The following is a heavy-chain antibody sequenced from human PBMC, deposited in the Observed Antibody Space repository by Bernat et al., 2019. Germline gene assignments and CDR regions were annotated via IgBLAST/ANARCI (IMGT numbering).Heavy chain of an antibody. CDR1: GFTFTDYY. V-gene: IGHV3-11*01. Sequence: QVLLVDSGGDLVKPGGSLRLSCAASGFTFTDYYMTWIRQAPGKGLEWVSYISSSSTIKYYADSVKGRFTISRDNAKNSLSLQMSSLRAEDSALYYRARTRGTAFGMDVWGQGTTVTVSS. CDR2: ISSSSTIK. J-gene: IGHJ6*02. CDR3: ARTRGTAFGMDV. D-gene: IGHD2-21*02.